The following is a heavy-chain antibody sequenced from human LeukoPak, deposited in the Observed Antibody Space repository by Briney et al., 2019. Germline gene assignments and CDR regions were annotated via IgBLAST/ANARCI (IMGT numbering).Heavy chain of an antibody. CDR2: ISSSGSTI. CDR1: GFTFSDYY. CDR3: ASLLYYDSSGLGY. D-gene: IGHD3-22*01. V-gene: IGHV3-11*01. J-gene: IGHJ4*02. Sequence: GGSLRLSCAASGFTFSDYYMSWIRQAPGKRLEWVSYISSSGSTIYYADSVKGRFTISRDNAKNSLYLQMNSLRAEDTAVYYCASLLYYDSSGLGYWGQGTLVTVSS.